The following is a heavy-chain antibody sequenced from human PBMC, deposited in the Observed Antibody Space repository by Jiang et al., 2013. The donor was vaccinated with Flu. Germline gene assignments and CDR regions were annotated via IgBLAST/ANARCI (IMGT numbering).Heavy chain of an antibody. J-gene: IGHJ4*02. Sequence: GSGLVKPSETLSLTCTVSGGSISTYFWSWIRQPPGKGLEWIAYIYYSGTTSYNPSLKSRVTISVDTSKNQFSLKLSSVTAADTAVYYCARRYYYDSSGYYIFDYWGQGTLVTVSS. CDR3: ARRYYYDSSGYYIFDY. CDR2: IYYSGTT. V-gene: IGHV4-59*08. D-gene: IGHD3-22*01. CDR1: GGSISTYF.